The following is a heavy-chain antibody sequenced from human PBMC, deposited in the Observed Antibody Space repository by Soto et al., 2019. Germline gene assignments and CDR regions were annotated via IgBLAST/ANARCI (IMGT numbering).Heavy chain of an antibody. Sequence: GSGPTLVNPTQTLTLTCTFSGFSLSTSGMCVSWIRQPPGKALEWLARIDWDDDKYYSTSLKTRLTISKDTSKNQVVLTMTNMDPVDTATYYCARIRFQTYYFDYWGQGTLVTVSS. D-gene: IGHD3-10*01. CDR2: IDWDDDK. J-gene: IGHJ4*02. CDR1: GFSLSTSGMC. V-gene: IGHV2-70*11. CDR3: ARIRFQTYYFDY.